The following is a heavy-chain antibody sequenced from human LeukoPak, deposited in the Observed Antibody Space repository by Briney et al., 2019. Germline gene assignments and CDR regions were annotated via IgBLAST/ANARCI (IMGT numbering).Heavy chain of an antibody. J-gene: IGHJ6*02. CDR1: GGSFSGYY. V-gene: IGHV4-34*01. CDR3: ARGRRPIFGVVIIPNYYYYYGMDV. CDR2: INHSGST. D-gene: IGHD3-3*01. Sequence: SETLSLTCAVYGGSFSGYYWSWIRQPPGKGLEWIREINHSGSTNYNPSLKSRVTISVDTSKNQFSLKLSSVTAADTAVYYCARGRRPIFGVVIIPNYYYYYGMDVWGQGTTVTVSS.